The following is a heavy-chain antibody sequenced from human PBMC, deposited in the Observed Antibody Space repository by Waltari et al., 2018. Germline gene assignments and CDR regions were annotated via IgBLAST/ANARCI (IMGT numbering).Heavy chain of an antibody. CDR1: GGSISSHY. CDR3: ARAKERGSYYRRYNWFDP. CDR2: IYYSGST. Sequence: QVQLQESGPGLVKPSETLSLTCTVSGGSISSHYWSWIRQPPGKGLEWIGYIYYSGSTNYNPSLKSRVTISVDTSKNQFSLKLSSVTAADTAVYYCARAKERGSYYRRYNWFDPWGQGTLVTVSS. V-gene: IGHV4-59*11. D-gene: IGHD3-10*01. J-gene: IGHJ5*02.